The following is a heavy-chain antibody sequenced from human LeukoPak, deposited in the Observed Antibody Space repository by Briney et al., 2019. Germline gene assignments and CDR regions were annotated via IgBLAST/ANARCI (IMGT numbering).Heavy chain of an antibody. CDR3: ARLECNDLCTRQIDC. CDR1: GYTFTNYA. Sequence: ASVKVSCKASGYTFTNYAMNWVRQAPGQGLEWMGWINTNTGNPTYAQGLTGRFVFSLDTSVSTAYLQISSLKAEDTAVYYCARLECNDLCTRQIDCWGQGTLVTVSS. CDR2: INTNTGNP. J-gene: IGHJ4*02. V-gene: IGHV7-4-1*02. D-gene: IGHD3/OR15-3a*01.